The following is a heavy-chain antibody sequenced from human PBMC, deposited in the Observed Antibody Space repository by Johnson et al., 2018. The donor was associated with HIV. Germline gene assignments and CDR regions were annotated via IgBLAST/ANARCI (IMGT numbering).Heavy chain of an antibody. J-gene: IGHJ3*01. V-gene: IGHV3-66*02. CDR3: ARGSLTDDGFAA. D-gene: IGHD2-8*01. Sequence: VQLVESGGGLVQPGGSLRLSCAASGFTFSSNYMSWVRQAPGKGLEWVSVIYSGGSTYYADSVKGRFTISRDNSKNTLFLQMHSLRAEDTAVYYCARGSLTDDGFAAWGQGTLVIVSS. CDR2: IYSGGST. CDR1: GFTFSSNY.